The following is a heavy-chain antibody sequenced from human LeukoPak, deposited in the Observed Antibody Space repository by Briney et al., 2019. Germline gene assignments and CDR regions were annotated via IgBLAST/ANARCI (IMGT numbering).Heavy chain of an antibody. D-gene: IGHD2/OR15-2a*01. CDR1: GFTFSSYT. V-gene: IGHV3-21*03. CDR2: ISGSDSYI. Sequence: GGSLRLSCAASGFTFSSYTLIWVRQAPGKGLEWVSSISGSDSYIYYADSVKGRFTISRDKARNSLYLQMNSLKTEDTAMYYCTTDDPVNRSWGQGTLVTVSS. J-gene: IGHJ4*02. CDR3: TTDDPVNRS.